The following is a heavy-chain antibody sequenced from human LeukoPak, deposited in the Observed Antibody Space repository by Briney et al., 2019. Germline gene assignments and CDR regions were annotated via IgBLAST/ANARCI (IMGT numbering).Heavy chain of an antibody. Sequence: SETLSLTCTVSGGSISTITYYWGWIRQPPGKGLEWVGHMYYRGNTFYNPSLKSRVTISVDTSKNQFSLKLRSVTAADTAVYYCARLYGNHQNYFDYWGQGTLVTVSS. D-gene: IGHD1-14*01. CDR3: ARLYGNHQNYFDY. J-gene: IGHJ4*02. V-gene: IGHV4-39*07. CDR1: GGSISTITYY. CDR2: MYYRGNT.